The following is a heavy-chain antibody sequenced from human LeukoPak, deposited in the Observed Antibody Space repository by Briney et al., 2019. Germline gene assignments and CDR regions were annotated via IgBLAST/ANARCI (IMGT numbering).Heavy chain of an antibody. J-gene: IGHJ3*02. CDR3: ARDLYGDAFDI. CDR1: GYTFTSYG. CDR2: IIPIFGTA. V-gene: IGHV1-69*06. Sequence: SVKVSCKASGYTFTSYGISWVRQAPGQGLEWMGGIIPIFGTANYAQKFQGRVTITADKSTSTAYMELSSLRSEDTAAYYCARDLYGDAFDIWGQGTMVTVSS. D-gene: IGHD2-2*02.